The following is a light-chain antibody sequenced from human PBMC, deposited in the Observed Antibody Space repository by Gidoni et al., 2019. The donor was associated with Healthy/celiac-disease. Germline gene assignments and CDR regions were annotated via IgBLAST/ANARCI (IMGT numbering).Light chain of an antibody. CDR3: QQYYSTPLT. J-gene: IGKJ4*01. Sequence: DIVMTQSPDSLAVSLGERATINCKSSQSVLYSSNNKNYLAWYQQKPGQPPKLLIYWASTRESGVPDRFSGSGSWTDFTLTISSLQAEDVAVYYCQQYYSTPLTFGGRTKVEIK. CDR1: QSVLYSSNNKNY. V-gene: IGKV4-1*01. CDR2: WAS.